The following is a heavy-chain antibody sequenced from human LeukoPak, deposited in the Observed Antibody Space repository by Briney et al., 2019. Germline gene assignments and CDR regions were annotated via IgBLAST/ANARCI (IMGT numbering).Heavy chain of an antibody. CDR1: GFTFSDYY. J-gene: IGHJ4*02. CDR2: ICDSGRAI. D-gene: IGHD3-22*01. CDR3: ARDRLGDYDHSGYYDK. Sequence: GGSLRLSCAASGFTFSDYYMSWIRQAPGKGLEWVSYICDSGRAIYYADSVKGRYTISRDNAKNSVYMQMNNLRAEDTAVYYCARDRLGDYDHSGYYDKWGQGTLVTVSS. V-gene: IGHV3-11*01.